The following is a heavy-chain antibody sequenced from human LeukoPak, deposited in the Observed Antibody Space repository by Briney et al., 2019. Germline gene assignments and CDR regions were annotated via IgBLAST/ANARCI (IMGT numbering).Heavy chain of an antibody. D-gene: IGHD1-26*01. CDR1: GFTFSSYA. Sequence: PGGSLRLSCAASGFTFSSYAMSWVRQAPGKGLEWVSAISGSGGSTYYADSVKGRFTISRDNSKNTLYLQMNSLGAEDTAVYYCAKSPAGELRFDYWGQGTLVTVSS. CDR2: ISGSGGST. CDR3: AKSPAGELRFDY. V-gene: IGHV3-23*01. J-gene: IGHJ4*02.